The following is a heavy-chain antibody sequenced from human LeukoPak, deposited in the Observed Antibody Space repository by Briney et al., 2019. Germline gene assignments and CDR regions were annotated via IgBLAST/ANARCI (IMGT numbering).Heavy chain of an antibody. D-gene: IGHD2-15*01. Sequence: PSETQSLTCTVSGGSISSYYWSWIRQPAGKGLEWIGRIYTSGSTNYNPSLKSRVTMSVDTSKNQFSLKLSSVTAADTAVYYCARGYSGYFSGLGYYYYYMDVWGKGTTVTVSS. CDR2: IYTSGST. V-gene: IGHV4-4*07. CDR3: ARGYSGYFSGLGYYYYYMDV. CDR1: GGSISSYY. J-gene: IGHJ6*03.